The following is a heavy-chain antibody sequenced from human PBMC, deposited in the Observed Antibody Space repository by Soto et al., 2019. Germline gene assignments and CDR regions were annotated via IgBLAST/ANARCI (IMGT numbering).Heavy chain of an antibody. CDR2: ISYDGSNK. V-gene: IGHV3-30*18. Sequence: GGSLRLSCAASGFTFSSYGMHWVRQAPGKGLEWVAVISYDGSNKYYADSVKGRSTISRDNSKNTLYLQMNSLRAEDTAVYYCAKDLDDYGDYFDYWGQGTLVTVSS. CDR1: GFTFSSYG. J-gene: IGHJ4*02. CDR3: AKDLDDYGDYFDY. D-gene: IGHD4-17*01.